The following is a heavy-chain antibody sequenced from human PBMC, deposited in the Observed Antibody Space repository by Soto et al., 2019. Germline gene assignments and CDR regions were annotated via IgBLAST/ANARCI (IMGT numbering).Heavy chain of an antibody. V-gene: IGHV4-31*03. CDR3: AREVISPATSDDFDN. D-gene: IGHD1-26*01. CDR2: IYHTGAA. CDR1: GGSLSSDNFF. Sequence: QVQLQESGPGLVKPSQTLSVTCTVSGGSLSSDNFFWSWVRQHPETGLEWVGYIYHTGAAYYNPSFKSRLTISLDKSKNRFSLSLISVTAADTAVYYCAREVISPATSDDFDNWGQGTMVTVSS. J-gene: IGHJ3*02.